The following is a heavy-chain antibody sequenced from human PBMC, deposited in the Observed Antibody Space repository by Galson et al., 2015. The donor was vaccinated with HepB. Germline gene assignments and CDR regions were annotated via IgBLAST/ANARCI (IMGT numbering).Heavy chain of an antibody. J-gene: IGHJ4*02. Sequence: SLRLSCAASGFTFSSYAMSWVRQAPGKGLEWVSAISGSGGSTYYADSVKGRFTISRDNSKNTLYLQMNSLRAEDTAVYYCAKDPFHYDSSGYYFVDYWGQGTLVTVSS. D-gene: IGHD3-22*01. CDR1: GFTFSSYA. V-gene: IGHV3-23*01. CDR2: ISGSGGST. CDR3: AKDPFHYDSSGYYFVDY.